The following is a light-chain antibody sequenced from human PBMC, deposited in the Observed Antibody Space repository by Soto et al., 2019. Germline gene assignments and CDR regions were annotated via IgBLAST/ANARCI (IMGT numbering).Light chain of an antibody. V-gene: IGLV2-14*01. Sequence: SVRTKPASVSGSPGQSITFSSTGTSSYVGGYNFVAWYQQHPDKAPKLMIYDVTNRPSGVSNRFSGSKSGNTASLTISGLQAEDEADYYCSSYTSISTYVFGTGTKVTVL. CDR3: SSYTSISTYV. J-gene: IGLJ1*01. CDR2: DVT. CDR1: SSYVGGYNF.